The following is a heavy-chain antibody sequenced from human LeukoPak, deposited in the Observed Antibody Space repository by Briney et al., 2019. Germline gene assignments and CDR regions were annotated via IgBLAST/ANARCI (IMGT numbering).Heavy chain of an antibody. Sequence: SVKVSCKAAAGTFSSYAISWVRQAPGQKLKWMGGIIPIFATANYAQKFQGRVTITGDESTTTAYMELSSLRSEDTAVYYCARQYYDSSGQWKRFDYWGQGTLVTVSS. CDR2: IIPIFATA. J-gene: IGHJ4*02. V-gene: IGHV1-69*13. CDR3: ARQYYDSSGQWKRFDY. D-gene: IGHD3-22*01. CDR1: AGTFSSYA.